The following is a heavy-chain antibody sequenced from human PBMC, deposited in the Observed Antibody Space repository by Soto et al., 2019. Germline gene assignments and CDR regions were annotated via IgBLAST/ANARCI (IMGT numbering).Heavy chain of an antibody. J-gene: IGHJ4*02. CDR2: IYYSGTT. CDR1: GGSISSTPYY. D-gene: IGHD3-22*01. V-gene: IGHV4-39*01. CDR3: ARHRQYYDTSGYQQRYFDY. Sequence: SETLSLTSSVSGGSISSTPYYWGWIRQPAGKGLEWLGTIYYSGTTSYNPSLKSRVIISVDTSNNQFFLKLRSVTAADTAVYYCARHRQYYDTSGYQQRYFDYWGQGTQVTVSS.